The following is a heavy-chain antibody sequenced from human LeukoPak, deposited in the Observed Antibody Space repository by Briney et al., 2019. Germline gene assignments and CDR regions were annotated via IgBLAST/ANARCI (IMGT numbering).Heavy chain of an antibody. V-gene: IGHV3-74*01. CDR3: ARDAGGYQDAFDI. Sequence: PGGSLRLSCAASGFTFSSYWMHWVRQAPGKGLVWVSRINSDGSSTSYADSVKGRFTISRDNAKNTRYLQMNSLRAEDTAVYYCARDAGGYQDAFDIWGQGTMVTVSS. D-gene: IGHD5-18*01. CDR2: INSDGSST. J-gene: IGHJ3*02. CDR1: GFTFSSYW.